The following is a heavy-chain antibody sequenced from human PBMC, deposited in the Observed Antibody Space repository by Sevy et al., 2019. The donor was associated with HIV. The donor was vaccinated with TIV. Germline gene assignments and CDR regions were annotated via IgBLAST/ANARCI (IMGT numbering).Heavy chain of an antibody. CDR2: IFSSGST. CDR1: GFTVNDKY. CDR3: VSLFLSYRSGWSYFDY. J-gene: IGHJ4*02. V-gene: IGHV3-66*02. D-gene: IGHD6-19*01. Sequence: GGSLRLSCAISGFTVNDKYIIWVRQAPGKGLEWVSVIFSSGSTYYADSAKGRFTISSENSKNTVVLQMKSLRAEDTAVYYCVSLFLSYRSGWSYFDYWGQGTLVTVSS.